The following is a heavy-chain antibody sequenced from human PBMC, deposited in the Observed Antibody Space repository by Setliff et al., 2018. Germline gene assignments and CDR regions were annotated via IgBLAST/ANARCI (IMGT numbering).Heavy chain of an antibody. J-gene: IGHJ2*01. D-gene: IGHD4-17*01. Sequence: SETLSLTCTVSGGSISSGSYYWSWIRQPAGKGLEWIGHIYYLGNTYYNPSLESRLTMSVDTAKNQFSLKLTSVTAADTAIYYCATLPWETTNYLDLWGRGTLVTVSS. CDR3: ATLPWETTNYLDL. CDR1: GGSISSGSYY. CDR2: IYYLGNT. V-gene: IGHV4-61*10.